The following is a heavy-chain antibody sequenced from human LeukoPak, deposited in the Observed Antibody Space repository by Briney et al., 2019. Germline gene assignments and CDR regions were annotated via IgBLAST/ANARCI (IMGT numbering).Heavy chain of an antibody. D-gene: IGHD2-15*01. V-gene: IGHV1-69*13. CDR3: ARVKCSGGSCYEIDY. CDR1: GGTFSSCA. J-gene: IGHJ4*02. Sequence: SVKVPCKASGGTFSSCAISWVRQAPGQGLEWMGGIIPIFGTANYAQKFQGRVTITADESTSTAYMELSSLRSEDTAVYYCARVKCSGGSCYEIDYWGQGTLVTVSS. CDR2: IIPIFGTA.